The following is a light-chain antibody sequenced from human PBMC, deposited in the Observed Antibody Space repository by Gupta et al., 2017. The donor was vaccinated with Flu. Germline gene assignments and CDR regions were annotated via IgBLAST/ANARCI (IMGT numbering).Light chain of an antibody. CDR3: QQYDSTPWT. J-gene: IGKJ1*01. V-gene: IGKV3-20*01. CDR2: GAS. Sequence: VLPHSPRTLPYSPGESGTLSCRASESINTHFLAWFQQKPGQAPRLLIFGASSRATGIPDRFSGSGSVTDFTLTINRLEPEDFAVYYCQQYDSTPWTFGQGTKVEVK. CDR1: ESINTHF.